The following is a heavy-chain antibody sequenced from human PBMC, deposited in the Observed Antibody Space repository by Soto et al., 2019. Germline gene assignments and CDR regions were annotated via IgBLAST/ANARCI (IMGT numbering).Heavy chain of an antibody. CDR3: ARDKTIFGVVIPYNWFDP. CDR2: ISSSSSYI. V-gene: IGHV3-21*01. D-gene: IGHD3-3*01. Sequence: VQLVESGGGLVKPGGSLRLSCAASGFTFSSYSMNWVRQAPGKGLEWVSSISSSSSYIYYADSVKGRFTISRDNAKNSLYLQMNSLRAEDTAVYYCARDKTIFGVVIPYNWFDPWGQGTLVTVSS. CDR1: GFTFSSYS. J-gene: IGHJ5*02.